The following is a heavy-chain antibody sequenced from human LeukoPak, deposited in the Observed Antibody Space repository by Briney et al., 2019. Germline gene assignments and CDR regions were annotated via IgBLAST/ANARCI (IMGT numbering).Heavy chain of an antibody. J-gene: IGHJ4*02. CDR2: ISAYNGNT. D-gene: IGHD3-3*01. Sequence: ASVKVSCTASGYTFTSYGISWVRQAPGQGLEWMGWISAYNGNTNYAQKLQGRVTMTTDTSTSTAYMELRSLRSDDTAVYYCARNYDFWSGSLPFDYWGQGTLVTVSS. CDR3: ARNYDFWSGSLPFDY. V-gene: IGHV1-18*01. CDR1: GYTFTSYG.